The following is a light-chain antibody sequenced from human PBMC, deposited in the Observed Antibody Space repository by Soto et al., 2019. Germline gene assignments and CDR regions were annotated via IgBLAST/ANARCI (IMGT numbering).Light chain of an antibody. Sequence: QSVLTQPASVSGSPGQSITISCTGTSSDVGSYNLVPWYQQHPDKAPKLMIYEVSKWPSGVSNRFSGSKSGNTASLTISGLQAEDEADYYCCSYAGSSTFYVFGTGTKVTV. V-gene: IGLV2-23*02. CDR3: CSYAGSSTFYV. CDR1: SSDVGSYNL. CDR2: EVS. J-gene: IGLJ1*01.